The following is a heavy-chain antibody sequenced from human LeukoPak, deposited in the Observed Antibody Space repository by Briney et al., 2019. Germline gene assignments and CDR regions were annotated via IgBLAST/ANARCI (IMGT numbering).Heavy chain of an antibody. CDR3: ASSTVAGSRTLDY. CDR2: IIPIFGTA. J-gene: IGHJ4*02. CDR1: GGTFSSYA. D-gene: IGHD6-19*01. Sequence: SVKVSCKASGGTFSSYAISWVRQAPGQGLEWMGGIIPIFGTANYAQKFQGRVTITADKSTSTAYMELSSLRSEDTAVYYCASSTVAGSRTLDYWGQGTLVTVSS. V-gene: IGHV1-69*06.